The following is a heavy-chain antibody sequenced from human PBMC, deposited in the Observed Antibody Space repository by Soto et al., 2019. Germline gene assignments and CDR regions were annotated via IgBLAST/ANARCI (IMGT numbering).Heavy chain of an antibody. CDR3: ARVRVRFLEWLGSEG. V-gene: IGHV1-69*12. J-gene: IGHJ4*02. Sequence: QVQLVQSGAEVKKPGSSVKVSCKASGGTFSSYAISWVRQAPGQGLEWMGGIIPIFGTANYAQKFQGRVTITADESTSKAYMELSSLRSEETAVHYCARVRVRFLEWLGSEGWGQGTLVTVSS. CDR2: IIPIFGTA. CDR1: GGTFSSYA. D-gene: IGHD3-3*01.